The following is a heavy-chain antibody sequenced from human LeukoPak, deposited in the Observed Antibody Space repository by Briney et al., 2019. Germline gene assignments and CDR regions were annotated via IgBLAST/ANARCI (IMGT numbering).Heavy chain of an antibody. CDR1: GDSVSSNSAA. Sequence: SQTLSLTCAISGDSVSSNSAAWNWIRHSPSRGLEWLGRTYFRSKWYNDSVVSVKSRITINPDPSKNQSSLQLNAGAPEDTAVFYCASSGYSSGWPFDYWGQGTLVTVSS. CDR2: TYFRSKWYN. CDR3: ASSGYSSGWPFDY. D-gene: IGHD6-19*01. J-gene: IGHJ4*02. V-gene: IGHV6-1*01.